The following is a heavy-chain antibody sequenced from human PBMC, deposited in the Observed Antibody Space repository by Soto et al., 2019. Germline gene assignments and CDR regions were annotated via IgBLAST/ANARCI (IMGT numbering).Heavy chain of an antibody. Sequence: EVQLMESGGGLVQPGGSLRLSCAASEFSFSSYALNWVRQAPGKGLEWVSAISATGTTTYYADSVKGRFTISRDNSKRTLFLQMDSLSPEDTAVYYCATYSSPFGYWGQGTLVTVSS. CDR2: ISATGTTT. CDR3: ATYSSPFGY. D-gene: IGHD6-13*01. CDR1: EFSFSSYA. V-gene: IGHV3-23*01. J-gene: IGHJ4*02.